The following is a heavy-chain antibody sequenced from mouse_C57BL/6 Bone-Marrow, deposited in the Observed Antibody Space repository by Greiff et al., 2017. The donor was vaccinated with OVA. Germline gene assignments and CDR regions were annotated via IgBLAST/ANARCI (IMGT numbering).Heavy chain of an antibody. D-gene: IGHD2-1*01. CDR3: ARDGNNAMDY. CDR1: GYTFTDYY. V-gene: IGHV1-26*01. Sequence: EVQLQQSGPELVKPGASVKISCKASGYTFTDYYLNWVTQSHCTSLEWIGDINPNHGGTSYNPKFKGKATLTVDKSSSTDYMELRSMTSEDSAVDDCARDGNNAMDYWGQGTSVTGSS. J-gene: IGHJ4*01. CDR2: INPNHGGT.